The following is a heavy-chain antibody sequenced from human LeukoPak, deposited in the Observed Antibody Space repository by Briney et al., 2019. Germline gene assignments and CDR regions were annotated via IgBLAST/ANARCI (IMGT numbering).Heavy chain of an antibody. D-gene: IGHD2-15*01. J-gene: IGHJ6*03. CDR2: IHYSGST. CDR1: GGSISSYY. CDR3: ARDGHIVDVLGYYYYYMDV. Sequence: PSETLSLTCTVSGGSISSYYWSWIRQPPGKGLEWIGYIHYSGSTNYNPSLKSRVTISVDTSKNQFSLKLSSVTAADTAVYYCARDGHIVDVLGYYYYYMDVWGKGTTVTVSS. V-gene: IGHV4-59*01.